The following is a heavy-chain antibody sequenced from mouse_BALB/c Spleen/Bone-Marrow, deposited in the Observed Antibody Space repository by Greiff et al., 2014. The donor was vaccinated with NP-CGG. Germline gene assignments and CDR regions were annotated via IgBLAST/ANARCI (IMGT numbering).Heavy chain of an antibody. CDR2: ISSGSSTI. CDR1: GFTFSSFG. V-gene: IGHV5-17*02. Sequence: EVKLVESGGGLVQPGGSRKLSCAASGFTFSSFGMHWVRQAPEKGLEWVAYISSGSSTIYYADTVKGRFTLSRDNPKNTLFLQMTSLRSEDTAMYYCARGAYYYGSSYDAMDYWGQGTSVTVSS. J-gene: IGHJ4*01. D-gene: IGHD1-1*01. CDR3: ARGAYYYGSSYDAMDY.